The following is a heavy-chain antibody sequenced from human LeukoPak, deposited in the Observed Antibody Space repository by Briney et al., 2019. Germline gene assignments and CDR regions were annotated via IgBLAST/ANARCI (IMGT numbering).Heavy chain of an antibody. CDR3: ASGNDDYFDY. J-gene: IGHJ4*02. CDR1: GFTFDDYA. Sequence: PGRSLRLSCSTSGFTFDDYAMHWVRHAPGKGLEWVSAISGSGGSTYYADSVKGRFTISRDNSKNTLYLQMNSLRAEDTAVYYCASGNDDYFDYWGQGTLVTVSS. CDR2: ISGSGGST. V-gene: IGHV3-23*01. D-gene: IGHD3-16*01.